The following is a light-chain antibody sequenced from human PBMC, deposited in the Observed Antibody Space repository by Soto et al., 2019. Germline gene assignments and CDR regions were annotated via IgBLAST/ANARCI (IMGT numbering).Light chain of an antibody. V-gene: IGKV1-6*02. CDR1: QDIGND. Sequence: AIQITQSPSSLSASVGDTVTITCRASQDIGNDLGWYQQKPGKAPKLLIYSSSSLQSGVSSRFSGSGSGREFALTISSLQPEDFATYYCLQVFNFPRAFGQGTKVDIK. CDR2: SSS. J-gene: IGKJ1*01. CDR3: LQVFNFPRA.